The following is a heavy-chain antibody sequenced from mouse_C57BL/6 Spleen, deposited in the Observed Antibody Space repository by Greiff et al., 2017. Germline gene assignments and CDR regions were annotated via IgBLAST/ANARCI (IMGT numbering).Heavy chain of an antibody. CDR3: ARHEGGDYPFAY. V-gene: IGHV1-62-2*01. CDR2: FYPGSGSI. D-gene: IGHD2-4*01. CDR1: GYTFTEYT. J-gene: IGHJ3*01. Sequence: VHLVESGAELVKPGASVKLSCTASGYTFTEYTIHWVKQRSGQGLEWIGWFYPGSGSIKYNEKFKDKATLTADKSSSTVYMELSRLTSEDSAVYFCARHEGGDYPFAYWGQGTLVTVSA.